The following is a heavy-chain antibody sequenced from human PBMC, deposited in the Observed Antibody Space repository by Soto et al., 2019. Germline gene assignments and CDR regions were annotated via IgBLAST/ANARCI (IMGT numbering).Heavy chain of an antibody. D-gene: IGHD3-22*01. Sequence: PGGSLRLSCAASGFTFSSYGMHWVRQAPGKGLEWVAVIWYDGSNKYYADSVKGRFTISRDNSKNTLYLQMNSLRAEDTAVHYCARDYLYDSSGLLNYWGQGTLVTVSS. J-gene: IGHJ4*02. CDR3: ARDYLYDSSGLLNY. CDR2: IWYDGSNK. V-gene: IGHV3-33*01. CDR1: GFTFSSYG.